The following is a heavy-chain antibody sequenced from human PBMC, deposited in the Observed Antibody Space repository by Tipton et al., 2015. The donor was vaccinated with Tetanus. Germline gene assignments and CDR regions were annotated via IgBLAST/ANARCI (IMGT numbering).Heavy chain of an antibody. J-gene: IGHJ6*02. V-gene: IGHV3-66*01. CDR1: GFTVSSNY. CDR3: AKENGYNYYYYGMDV. CDR2: IFSGGST. Sequence: SLRLSCAASGFTVSSNYMSWVRQAPGKGLEWVSVIFSGGSTYYADSVKGRFTISRDNSKNTLFLQMNSLRAEDTAVYYCAKENGYNYYYYGMDVWGQGTTVTVSS. D-gene: IGHD3-16*02.